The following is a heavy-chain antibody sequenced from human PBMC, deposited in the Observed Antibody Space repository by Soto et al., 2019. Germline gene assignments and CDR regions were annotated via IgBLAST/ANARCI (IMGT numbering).Heavy chain of an antibody. Sequence: QVQLQQWGAGLLKPSETLSLTCAVYGGSFSSYYWSWIRQPPGKGLECVGVINHSGSTNYDPSLKSRVPISIATSNNQVSLTLSSVTAVDTAVYYCARGAPLFMEWLLLSEYFDPWGQGTLVTVSS. CDR2: INHSGST. CDR3: ARGAPLFMEWLLLSEYFDP. V-gene: IGHV4-34*01. D-gene: IGHD3-3*01. CDR1: GGSFSSYY. J-gene: IGHJ5*02.